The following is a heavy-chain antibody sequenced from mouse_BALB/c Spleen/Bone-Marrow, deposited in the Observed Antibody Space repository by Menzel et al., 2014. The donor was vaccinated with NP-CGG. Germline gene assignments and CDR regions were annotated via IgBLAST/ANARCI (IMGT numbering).Heavy chain of an antibody. CDR1: GYTFTSYY. CDR3: TREGTFFAY. D-gene: IGHD3-3*01. J-gene: IGHJ3*01. CDR2: INPSNGGT. Sequence: VQLVESGAELVKPGASVKLSCKSSGYTFTSYYMYWVKQRPGQGLEWIGGINPSNGGTSFNEKFKSKATLTVDKSSSTAYMQLSSLTSEDSAVYYCTREGTFFAYWGQGTLVTVSA. V-gene: IGHV1S81*02.